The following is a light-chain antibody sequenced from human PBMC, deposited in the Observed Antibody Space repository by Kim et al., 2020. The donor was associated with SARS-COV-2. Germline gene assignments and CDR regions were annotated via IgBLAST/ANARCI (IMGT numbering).Light chain of an antibody. CDR3: SSYTSSSTLYV. J-gene: IGLJ1*01. CDR2: DVS. Sequence: QSITISCTGTSSDVGGYNYVSWYQQHPGKAPKLMIYDVSNRPSGVSNRFSGSKSGNTASLTISGLQAEDKADYYCSSYTSSSTLYVFGTGTKVTVL. CDR1: SSDVGGYNY. V-gene: IGLV2-14*03.